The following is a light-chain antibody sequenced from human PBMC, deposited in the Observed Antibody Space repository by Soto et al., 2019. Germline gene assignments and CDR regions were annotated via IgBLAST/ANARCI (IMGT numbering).Light chain of an antibody. V-gene: IGLV2-14*01. CDR2: EVS. J-gene: IGLJ1*01. Sequence: QSVLTQPASVSGSPGQSITISCTGTSNYVGAYNYVSWYQQHPGKAPKLVIYEVSHRPSGISDRFSGSKSGNTASLTISGLQVEDEAEYYCSSYTSGSPYVFGPVTKLTVL. CDR1: SNYVGAYNY. CDR3: SSYTSGSPYV.